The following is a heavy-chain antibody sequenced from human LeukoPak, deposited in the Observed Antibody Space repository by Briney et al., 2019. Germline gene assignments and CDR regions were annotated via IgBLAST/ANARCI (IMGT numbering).Heavy chain of an antibody. V-gene: IGHV3-23*01. CDR3: AKDLIGGDYEGY. D-gene: IGHD4-17*01. CDR1: GFTFSSYA. CDR2: ISGSGGST. Sequence: PGGSLRLSCAACGFTFSSYAMSWVRQAPGKGLEWVSAISGSGGSTYYADSVKGRFTISRDNSKNTLYLQMNSLRAEDTAVYYCAKDLIGGDYEGYWGQGTLVTVSS. J-gene: IGHJ4*02.